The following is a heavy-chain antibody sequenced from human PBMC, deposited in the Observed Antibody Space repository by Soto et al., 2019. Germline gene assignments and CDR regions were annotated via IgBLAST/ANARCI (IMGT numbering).Heavy chain of an antibody. V-gene: IGHV3-23*01. CDR2: ISGSGGST. CDR3: AKRSDTYYYDSSGYLIDY. D-gene: IGHD3-22*01. Sequence: GGSLRLSCAASGFTFSSYAMSWVRQAPGKGQEWVSAISGSGGSTYYADSVKGRFTISRDNSKNTLYLQMNSLRAEDTAVYYCAKRSDTYYYDSSGYLIDYWGQGTLVTVSS. CDR1: GFTFSSYA. J-gene: IGHJ4*02.